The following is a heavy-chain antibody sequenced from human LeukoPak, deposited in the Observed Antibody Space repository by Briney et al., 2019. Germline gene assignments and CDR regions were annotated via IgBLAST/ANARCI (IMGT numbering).Heavy chain of an antibody. Sequence: SQTLSLTFAISGDSVSNTGAAWHWIRQSPSRGLEWLGRTYYRSKWSNTFAVSVKGRITINPDTSKNQFSLQLNSVSPEDTAVYYCARGGNYSFDPWGQGTLVTVSS. CDR2: TYYRSKWSN. D-gene: IGHD1-1*01. V-gene: IGHV6-1*01. CDR3: ARGGNYSFDP. CDR1: GDSVSNTGAA. J-gene: IGHJ5*02.